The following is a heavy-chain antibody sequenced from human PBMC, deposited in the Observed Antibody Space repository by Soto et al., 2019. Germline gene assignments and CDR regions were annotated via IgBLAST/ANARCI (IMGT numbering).Heavy chain of an antibody. D-gene: IGHD6-13*01. V-gene: IGHV4-31*03. J-gene: IGHJ4*02. CDR2: ISYRGGT. Sequence: VQLQESGPGLVKPSQTLSLTCTVSGGSIRSGGYFWSWVRQQPGKGLEWIGHISYRGGTSYNPSLESRVAMSVDTSKNEFTLKVNSVTAADTAIYYCARFAKEENPKLESWYAFDFWGRGTLVTVSS. CDR3: ARFAKEENPKLESWYAFDF. CDR1: GGSIRSGGYF.